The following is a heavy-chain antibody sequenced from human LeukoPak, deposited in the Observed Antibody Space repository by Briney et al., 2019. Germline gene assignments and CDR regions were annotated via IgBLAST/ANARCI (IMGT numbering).Heavy chain of an antibody. Sequence: GGSLRLSCAASGFTFRSYAMRWVRRAPGKGPEWVSAISGSGGSTYYADSVKGRFTISRDNSKNTLYLQMNGLRAEDTAVYYCAKGGYYDSPQDPWGQGTLVTVSS. CDR1: GFTFRSYA. J-gene: IGHJ5*02. CDR2: ISGSGGST. D-gene: IGHD3-22*01. CDR3: AKGGYYDSPQDP. V-gene: IGHV3-23*01.